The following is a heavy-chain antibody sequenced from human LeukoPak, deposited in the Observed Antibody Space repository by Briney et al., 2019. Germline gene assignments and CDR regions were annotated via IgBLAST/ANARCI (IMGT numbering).Heavy chain of an antibody. D-gene: IGHD3-3*01. CDR2: MSGTGGTS. V-gene: IGHV3-23*01. Sequence: PGGSLRLSCAASGFKFSDYAMNWVRQAPGKGLEWVSGMSGTGGTSYYADSAKGRFTISRDNSKSTLDLQMNSLRAEDTAVYYCAKWVPRSLESIYGMDVWGQGTTVIVSS. CDR1: GFKFSDYA. CDR3: AKWVPRSLESIYGMDV. J-gene: IGHJ6*02.